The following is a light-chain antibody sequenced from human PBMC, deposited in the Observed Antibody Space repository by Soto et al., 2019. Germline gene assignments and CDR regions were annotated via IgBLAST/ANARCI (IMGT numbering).Light chain of an antibody. J-gene: IGLJ1*01. CDR3: SSYTSSSFYV. CDR1: SSDVGGHNY. CDR2: DVS. V-gene: IGLV2-14*01. Sequence: QPALTQPASVSGSPGQSITISCTGTSSDVGGHNYVSWYQQHPGKAPKLMIYDVSNRPSGVSNRFSGSKSGNTASLTISGLQAEDEADYYCSSYTSSSFYVFGTGTKVTVL.